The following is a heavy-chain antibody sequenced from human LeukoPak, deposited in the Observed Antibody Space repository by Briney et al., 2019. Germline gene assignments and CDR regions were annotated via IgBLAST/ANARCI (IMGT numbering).Heavy chain of an antibody. D-gene: IGHD2-21*02. CDR2: IGTIGDT. V-gene: IGHV3-13*01. J-gene: IGHJ4*02. Sequence: QPGGSLRLSCAGSGFTFSSYDMHWVRQPTGKALEWVSTIGTIGDTFYLGSVKGRFTISRDDANNLLYLQMDSLRAGDTAVYYCASVRAHCGGDCHPDYWGQGTLVTVSS. CDR1: GFTFSSYD. CDR3: ASVRAHCGGDCHPDY.